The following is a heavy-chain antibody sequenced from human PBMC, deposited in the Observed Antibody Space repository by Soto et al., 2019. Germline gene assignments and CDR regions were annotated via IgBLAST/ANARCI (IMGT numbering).Heavy chain of an antibody. Sequence: EVQLVESGGGLVQPGGSLRLSCAVSGFTVSGMYMSWVRQALGKGLEWVSLLYSDDSTYYADSLKGRFTISRDNSKNTLFLQMNSLRAEDTAVYYCARVDTLPAAVDYWGQGTLVTVSS. V-gene: IGHV3-66*01. CDR3: ARVDTLPAAVDY. CDR1: GFTVSGMY. D-gene: IGHD6-13*01. CDR2: LYSDDST. J-gene: IGHJ4*02.